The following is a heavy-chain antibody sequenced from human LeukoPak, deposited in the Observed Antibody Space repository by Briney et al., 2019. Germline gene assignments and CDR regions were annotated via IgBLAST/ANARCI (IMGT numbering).Heavy chain of an antibody. Sequence: GGSLRLSCAASGFTFSGSAMHWVRQASGKGLEWVGRIRSKANSYATAYAASVKGRFTISRDDSKNTAYLQMISLKTEDTAVYYCTRPLYGGNSLTNKDYWGQGTLVTVSS. CDR3: TRPLYGGNSLTNKDY. CDR2: IRSKANSYAT. J-gene: IGHJ4*02. V-gene: IGHV3-73*01. CDR1: GFTFSGSA. D-gene: IGHD4-23*01.